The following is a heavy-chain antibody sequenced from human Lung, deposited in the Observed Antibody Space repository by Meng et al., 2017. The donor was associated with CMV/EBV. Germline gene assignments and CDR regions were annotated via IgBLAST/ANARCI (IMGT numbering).Heavy chain of an antibody. CDR1: FRFNNHA. J-gene: IGHJ4*02. CDR3: ATAAQLLWFGEGKNYFDH. Sequence: FRFNNHAMPWVRQAPGKGLEWVAVISYDGSIKYYADSLKGRFTISRDNSKNTLYLQMNTLGAEDTAVYYCATAAQLLWFGEGKNYFDHWGQGTLVTVSS. D-gene: IGHD3-10*01. V-gene: IGHV3-30*04. CDR2: ISYDGSIK.